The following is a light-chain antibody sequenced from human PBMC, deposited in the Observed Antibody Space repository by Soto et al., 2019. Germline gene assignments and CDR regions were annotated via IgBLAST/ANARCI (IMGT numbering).Light chain of an antibody. J-gene: IGLJ3*02. Sequence: QSVLTQPPSVSGAPGQRVTISCTGSSSNIGAGYDVHWYQQLPGTAPKLLIYGNSNRPSGVPDRFSCSKSGTSASLAITGLQAEDEADYYCQSYDSSLSGWVFGGWTKLTVL. CDR1: SSNIGAGYD. V-gene: IGLV1-40*01. CDR3: QSYDSSLSGWV. CDR2: GNS.